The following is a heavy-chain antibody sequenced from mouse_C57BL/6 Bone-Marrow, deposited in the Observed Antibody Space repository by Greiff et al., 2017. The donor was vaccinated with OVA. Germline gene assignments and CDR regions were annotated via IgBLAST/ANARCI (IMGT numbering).Heavy chain of an antibody. CDR3: AKNRGQLRPSAIDY. CDR2: IWRGGST. J-gene: IGHJ4*01. CDR1: GFSLTSYG. D-gene: IGHD3-2*02. V-gene: IGHV2-5*01. Sequence: QVHVKQSGPGLVQPSQSLSITCTVSGFSLTSYGVHWVRQSPGKGLEWLGVIWRGGSTDYNAAFMSRLSITKDNSKSQVFFKMNSLQADDTAIYYCAKNRGQLRPSAIDYWGQGTSVTVSS.